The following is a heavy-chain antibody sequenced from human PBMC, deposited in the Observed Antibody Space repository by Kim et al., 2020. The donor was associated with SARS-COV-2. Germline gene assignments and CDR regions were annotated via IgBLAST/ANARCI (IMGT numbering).Heavy chain of an antibody. CDR3: AKNRGVLRYFDWLLPDYYYFGRDV. V-gene: IGHV3-23*01. Sequence: GGSLRLSCAASGFTFSSYAMSWVRQAPGKGLEWVSAISGSGGSTYYADSVKGRFTISRDNSKNTLYLQMNSLRAEDTAVYYCAKNRGVLRYFDWLLPDYYYFGRDVWGQGTTVTVSS. J-gene: IGHJ6*02. CDR1: GFTFSSYA. D-gene: IGHD3-9*01. CDR2: ISGSGGST.